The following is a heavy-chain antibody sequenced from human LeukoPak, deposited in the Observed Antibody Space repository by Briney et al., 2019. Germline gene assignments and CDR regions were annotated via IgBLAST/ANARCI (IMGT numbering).Heavy chain of an antibody. CDR1: GYTFIDHY. J-gene: IGHJ4*02. CDR3: ARAGHNSNSGGYDF. V-gene: IGHV1-2*02. Sequence: ASVKVSCKPSGYTFIDHYLHWMRQAPRQGLESLGWIDPDTGDTNYPQKFQGRLTMTRDTSSSTAYMELNRLRSDDTAVYYCARAGHNSNSGGYDFWGLGTLVTVSS. D-gene: IGHD3-22*01. CDR2: IDPDTGDT.